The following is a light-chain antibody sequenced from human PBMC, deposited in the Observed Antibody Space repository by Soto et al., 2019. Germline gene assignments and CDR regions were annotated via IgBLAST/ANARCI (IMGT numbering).Light chain of an antibody. J-gene: IGKJ2*01. CDR3: QQYGSSPPT. V-gene: IGKV3-20*01. CDR2: GAS. CDR1: QSVSSDY. Sequence: EIVLTQSPGTLSFSPGERATLSCRASQSVSSDYLAWYQQKPGQAPRLLIYGASSRATGIPDRFSDSGSGTDFTLTVSRLEPEDFAVFYCQQYGSSPPTFGQGTKVDI.